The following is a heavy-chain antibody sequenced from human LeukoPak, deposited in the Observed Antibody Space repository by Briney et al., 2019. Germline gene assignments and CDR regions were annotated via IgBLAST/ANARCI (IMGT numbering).Heavy chain of an antibody. CDR2: ISGGGDTT. CDR1: GFTFSTYG. V-gene: IGHV3-23*01. CDR3: VRDLGAGNYGDY. J-gene: IGHJ4*02. Sequence: PGRSLTPSCAASGFTFSTYGMSWVRQAPRNGLEWVSAISGGGDTTYADSGKGRVTISRDKSKNALYLQMTNLRAEDTAVYYCVRDLGAGNYGDYWGQGTVVTVSS. D-gene: IGHD3-10*01.